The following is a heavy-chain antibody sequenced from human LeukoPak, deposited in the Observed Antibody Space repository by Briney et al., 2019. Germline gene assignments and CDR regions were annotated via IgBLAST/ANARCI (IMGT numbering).Heavy chain of an antibody. V-gene: IGHV3-64*01. CDR1: GFTFSSYA. Sequence: GGSLRLSCAASGFTFSSYAMHWVRQAPGKGLEYVSAISSNGINTYYANSVKGRFTISRDNSKNTLYLQMGGLRAEDMAVYYCARDGVQQLEAYYFDYWGQGTLSPSPQ. CDR3: ARDGVQQLEAYYFDY. J-gene: IGHJ4*02. D-gene: IGHD6-13*01. CDR2: ISSNGINT.